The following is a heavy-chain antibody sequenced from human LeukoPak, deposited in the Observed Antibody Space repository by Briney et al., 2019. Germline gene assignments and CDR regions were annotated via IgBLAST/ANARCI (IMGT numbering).Heavy chain of an antibody. D-gene: IGHD3-22*01. Sequence: SETLSLTCTVSGGSISSYYWSWIRQPPGKGLEWIGYIYYSGNTNHNPSLKSRVTISVDTSKNQFSLKLSSVTAADTAVYYCARDYYDSSGYRLFDYWGQGTLVTVSS. J-gene: IGHJ4*02. CDR3: ARDYYDSSGYRLFDY. V-gene: IGHV4-59*01. CDR2: IYYSGNT. CDR1: GGSISSYY.